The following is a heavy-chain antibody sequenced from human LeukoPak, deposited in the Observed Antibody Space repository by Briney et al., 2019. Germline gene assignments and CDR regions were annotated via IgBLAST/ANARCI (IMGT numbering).Heavy chain of an antibody. Sequence: PGGSLRLSCAASGFTFDDYGMSWVRQAPGKGLEWVSGINWNGGSTGYADSVKGRFTISRDNAKDSLYLQMNSLRAEDTALYHCARDRVGATRLMDVWGQGTTVTVSS. V-gene: IGHV3-20*01. CDR2: INWNGGST. J-gene: IGHJ6*02. CDR1: GFTFDDYG. D-gene: IGHD1-26*01. CDR3: ARDRVGATRLMDV.